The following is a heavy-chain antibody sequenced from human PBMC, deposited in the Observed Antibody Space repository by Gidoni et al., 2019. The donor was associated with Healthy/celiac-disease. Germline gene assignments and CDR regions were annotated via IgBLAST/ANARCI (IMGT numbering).Heavy chain of an antibody. V-gene: IGHV4-39*01. J-gene: IGHJ3*02. CDR2: IYYSGST. CDR3: ARHGHGGNAGDAFDI. CDR1: VGPLGSSIYS. Sequence: LQLQNSGPGLVKPWETLSLTCTVPVGPLGSSIYSWGWIRQPPGKGLEWIGSIYYSGSTYYNPSLKSRVIISVDTSKNQFSLKLSSVTAADTAVYYCARHGHGGNAGDAFDIWGQGTMVTVSS. D-gene: IGHD2-15*01.